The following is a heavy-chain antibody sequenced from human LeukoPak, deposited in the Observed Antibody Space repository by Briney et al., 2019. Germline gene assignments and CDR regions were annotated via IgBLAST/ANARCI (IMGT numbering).Heavy chain of an antibody. CDR2: INSDERIK. CDR1: GFPFRSYW. J-gene: IGHJ4*02. V-gene: IGHV3-74*01. CDR3: ARDRDGANSGWSLLPDY. Sequence: PGGSLRLSCTASGFPFRSYWMHWVRQAPGKGLVWVSGINSDERIKKTADSVKGRFTISRDNAKNTLYLQMNSLRAEDTAVYYCARDRDGANSGWSLLPDYWGQGTLVTVSS. D-gene: IGHD6-19*01.